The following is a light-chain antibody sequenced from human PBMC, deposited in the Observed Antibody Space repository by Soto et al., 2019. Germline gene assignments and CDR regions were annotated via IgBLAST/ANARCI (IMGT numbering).Light chain of an antibody. V-gene: IGKV3-20*01. CDR3: QQYDGSPRT. CDR2: NAY. Sequence: ETVLTQSPATVSLSPGDRATLSCRSSQSLNSNSLAWYQQKPGQAPRLLIYNAYNRASGIPDRFSGSGSGTDFTLTISRLEPEDFVVYHCQQYDGSPRTFGQGTKVDIK. CDR1: QSLNSNS. J-gene: IGKJ1*01.